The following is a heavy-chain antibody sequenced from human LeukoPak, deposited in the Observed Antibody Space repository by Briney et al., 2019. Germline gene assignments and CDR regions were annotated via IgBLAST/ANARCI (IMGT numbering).Heavy chain of an antibody. Sequence: MSGGSLRLSCAASGFTFSGYIMNWVRQAPGKGLEWVSSISTSSSYLYYADSVKGRFTISRDNAKNSLYLQMNSLRAEDTAVYYCARDRIQLWSHDYWGQGTLVTVSS. CDR2: ISTSSSYL. CDR3: ARDRIQLWSHDY. J-gene: IGHJ4*02. D-gene: IGHD5-18*01. CDR1: GFTFSGYI. V-gene: IGHV3-21*01.